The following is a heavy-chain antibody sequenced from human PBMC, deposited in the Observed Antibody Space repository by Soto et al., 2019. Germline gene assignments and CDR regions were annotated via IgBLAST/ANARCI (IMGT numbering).Heavy chain of an antibody. CDR3: TTQAHDFWSGYYGAYYFDY. Sequence: GGSLRLSCAASGFTFSNAWMSWVRQAPGKGLEWVGRIKSKTDGGTTDYAAPVKGRFTISRDDSKNTLYLQMNSLKTEDTAVYYCTTQAHDFWSGYYGAYYFDYWGQGTLVTVS. CDR1: GFTFSNAW. CDR2: IKSKTDGGTT. V-gene: IGHV3-15*01. D-gene: IGHD3-3*01. J-gene: IGHJ4*02.